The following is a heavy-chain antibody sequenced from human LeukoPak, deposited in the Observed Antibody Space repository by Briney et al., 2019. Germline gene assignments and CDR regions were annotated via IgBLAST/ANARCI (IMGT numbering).Heavy chain of an antibody. CDR1: GGSISSSSYY. J-gene: IGHJ4*02. D-gene: IGHD6-19*01. CDR2: IYYSGST. V-gene: IGHV4-39*07. CDR3: ARQRYSSGWYDLDY. Sequence: PSETLSLTCTVSGGSISSSSYYWGWIRQPPGKGLEWIGSIYYSGSTYYNPSLKSRVTISVDTSKNRFSLKLSSVNAADTAVYYCARQRYSSGWYDLDYWGQGSLVTVSS.